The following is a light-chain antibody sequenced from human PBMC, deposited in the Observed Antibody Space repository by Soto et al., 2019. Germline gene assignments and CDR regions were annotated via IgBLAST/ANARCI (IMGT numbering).Light chain of an antibody. Sequence: EIVLTQSPGTLSLSPGERATLSCRAVQRVSTANLAWYQRNPGQAPRLLIYGASSRATGIPDRFSGSGSGTDFTLTISRLEPEDFAVYYCQQYGSSPGTFGQGTKVEIK. CDR2: GAS. V-gene: IGKV3-20*01. CDR1: QRVSTAN. J-gene: IGKJ1*01. CDR3: QQYGSSPGT.